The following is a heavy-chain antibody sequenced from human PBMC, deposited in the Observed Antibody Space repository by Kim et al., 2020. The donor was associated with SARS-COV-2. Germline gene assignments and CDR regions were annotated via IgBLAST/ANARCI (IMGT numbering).Heavy chain of an antibody. CDR3: DASDY. J-gene: IGHJ4*02. V-gene: IGHV3-23*01. CDR1: GFTFGIYA. CDR2: ISDSGRNT. Sequence: GGSLRLSCAASGFTFGIYAMSWARQAPGKGLEWVSTISDSGRNTPYADYVKGRFTISRDNSMNTFYLQMNSLRAEDTAVYYCDASDYWGQGTLVTVSS.